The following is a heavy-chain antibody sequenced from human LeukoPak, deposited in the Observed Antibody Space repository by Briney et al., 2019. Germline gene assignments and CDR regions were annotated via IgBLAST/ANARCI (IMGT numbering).Heavy chain of an antibody. CDR1: GFNFNNYW. V-gene: IGHV3-7*04. J-gene: IGHJ4*02. CDR2: IKQDGSVK. Sequence: GGSLRLSCAASGFNFNNYWMDWVRQAPGKGLEWVANIKQDGSVKYYVDSVKDRFTISRDNAKNSLYLQMNSLRAEDTAVYYCTRALDYWGQETLVTVSS. CDR3: TRALDY.